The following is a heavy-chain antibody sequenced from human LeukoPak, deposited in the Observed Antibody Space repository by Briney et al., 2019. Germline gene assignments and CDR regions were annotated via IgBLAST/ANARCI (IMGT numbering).Heavy chain of an antibody. CDR2: ISWNSGSI. V-gene: IGHV3-9*01. J-gene: IGHJ4*02. CDR3: AKGPPDSSAWYKRTEG. CDR1: GFTFDDYA. D-gene: IGHD6-13*01. Sequence: GGSLRLSCAASGFTFDDYAMHWVRQAPGKGLEWVSGISWNSGSIGYADSVKGRFTISRDNAKNSLYLQMNSLRAEDTAIYYCAKGPPDSSAWYKRTEGWGQGTLVTVSS.